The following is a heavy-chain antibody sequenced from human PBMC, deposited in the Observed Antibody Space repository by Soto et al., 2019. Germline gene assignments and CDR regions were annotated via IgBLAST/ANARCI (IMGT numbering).Heavy chain of an antibody. Sequence: SETLSLTCTVSGGSICSGGYYWSWIRQHPGKGLEWIGYIYYSGSTYYNPSLKSRVTISVDTSKNQFSLKLSSVTAADTAVYYCARTLGATYYYYGMDVWGQGTTVTVSS. CDR3: ARTLGATYYYYGMDV. D-gene: IGHD3-16*01. J-gene: IGHJ6*02. CDR2: IYYSGST. V-gene: IGHV4-31*03. CDR1: GGSICSGGYY.